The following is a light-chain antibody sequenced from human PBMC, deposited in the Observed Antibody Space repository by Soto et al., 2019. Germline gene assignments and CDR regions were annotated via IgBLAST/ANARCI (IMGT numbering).Light chain of an antibody. Sequence: IQMTQSPSALSASVGDRVTITCRASQDIRHFLAWYQHKPGRVPKLLIYAASTLQSGVPSRFSGSGSGTDFILTISSLQPEDAATYSCQKYNTATRTSGGGTTVEI. CDR3: QKYNTATRT. J-gene: IGKJ4*01. CDR2: AAS. V-gene: IGKV1-27*01. CDR1: QDIRHF.